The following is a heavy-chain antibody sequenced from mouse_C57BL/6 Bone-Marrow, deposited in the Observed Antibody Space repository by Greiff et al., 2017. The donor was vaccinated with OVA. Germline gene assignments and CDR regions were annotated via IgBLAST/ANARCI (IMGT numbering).Heavy chain of an antibody. J-gene: IGHJ1*03. V-gene: IGHV1-19*01. Sequence: EVQLQQSGPVLVKPGASVKMSCKASGYTFTDYYMNWVKQSHGKSLEWIGVINPYNGGTSYNKKFKGKATLTVDKSSSTAYMELNSLTSEDSAVYYCARRPIYYDYDGRNWYFDVWGTGTTVTVSS. CDR2: INPYNGGT. CDR3: ARRPIYYDYDGRNWYFDV. D-gene: IGHD2-4*01. CDR1: GYTFTDYY.